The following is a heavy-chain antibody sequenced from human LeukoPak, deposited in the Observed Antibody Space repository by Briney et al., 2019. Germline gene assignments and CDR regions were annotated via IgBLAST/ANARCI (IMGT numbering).Heavy chain of an antibody. D-gene: IGHD2/OR15-2a*01. Sequence: SETLSLTCSVSGGSIHSYYWSWIRQPPGKGLEWIGQIYYSGSTNYNPSLKSRVTISVDTSKNQFSLNLSSVTAADTALYYCVRGFTLFDPWGQGTLVTVSS. CDR1: GGSIHSYY. V-gene: IGHV4-59*01. CDR2: IYYSGST. CDR3: VRGFTLFDP. J-gene: IGHJ5*02.